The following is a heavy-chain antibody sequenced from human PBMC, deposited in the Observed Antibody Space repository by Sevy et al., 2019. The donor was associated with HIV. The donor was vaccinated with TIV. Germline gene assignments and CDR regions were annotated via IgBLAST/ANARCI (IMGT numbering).Heavy chain of an antibody. Sequence: GGSLRLSYAASGFTFSSYSMSWVRQAPGKGLEWVSSISSSSSYIYYADSVKGRFTISRDNAKNSLYLQMNSLRAEDTAVYYCARRIMVGYFDYWGQGTLVTVSS. CDR3: ARRIMVGYFDY. D-gene: IGHD2-8*01. CDR1: GFTFSSYS. CDR2: ISSSSSYI. V-gene: IGHV3-21*01. J-gene: IGHJ4*02.